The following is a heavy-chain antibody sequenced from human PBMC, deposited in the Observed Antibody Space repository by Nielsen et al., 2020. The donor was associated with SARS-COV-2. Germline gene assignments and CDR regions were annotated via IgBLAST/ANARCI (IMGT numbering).Heavy chain of an antibody. CDR3: VRDTGAWDFDY. V-gene: IGHV3-7*01. CDR1: GFTFSDYY. Sequence: GESLKISCEASGFTFSDYYMSWVRQAPGKGLEWVANIRRDGGARFYVDSVKGRFTISRDNAKNSLYLQMYSLRAEDTAVYYCVRDTGAWDFDYWGQGTLITVSS. D-gene: IGHD1-26*01. J-gene: IGHJ4*02. CDR2: IRRDGGAR.